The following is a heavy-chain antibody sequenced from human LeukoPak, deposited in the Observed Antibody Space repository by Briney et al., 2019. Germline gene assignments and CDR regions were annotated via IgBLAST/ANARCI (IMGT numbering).Heavy chain of an antibody. CDR3: AKVYSSGWYWVDY. Sequence: PGGSLRLSRAASGLTFSSYVMSWVRQAPGKGLEWVSGISGSGGSTNHADSVKGRFTISRDNSKNTLYLQMNSLRAEDTAEYYCAKVYSSGWYWVDYWGQGTLVTVSS. CDR2: ISGSGGST. V-gene: IGHV3-23*01. CDR1: GLTFSSYV. D-gene: IGHD6-19*01. J-gene: IGHJ4*02.